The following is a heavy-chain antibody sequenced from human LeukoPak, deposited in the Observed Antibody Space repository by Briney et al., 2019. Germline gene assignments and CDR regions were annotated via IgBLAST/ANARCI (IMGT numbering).Heavy chain of an antibody. CDR3: ARDLSVYGSGDY. D-gene: IGHD3-10*01. J-gene: IGHJ4*02. V-gene: IGHV3-30-3*01. CDR2: ISYDGSNK. Sequence: GASVKVSCKASGGTFSSYAMHWVRQAPGKGLEWVAVISYDGSNKYYADSVEGRFTISRDNSKNTLYLQMNSLRAEDTAVYYCARDLSVYGSGDYWGQGTLVTVSS. CDR1: GGTFSSYA.